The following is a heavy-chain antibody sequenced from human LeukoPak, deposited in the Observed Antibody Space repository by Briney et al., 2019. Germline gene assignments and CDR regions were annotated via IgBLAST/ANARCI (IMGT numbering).Heavy chain of an antibody. J-gene: IGHJ5*02. Sequence: GRSLRLSCEASGFTFDDYGMHWVRQAPGKGLEWVSTISWNSASVGYVDSVKGRFTISRDNSKNTLYLQMNSLRAEDTAVYYCAKDILLWFGEPPADPWGQGTLVTVSS. CDR3: AKDILLWFGEPPADP. CDR2: ISWNSASV. V-gene: IGHV3-9*01. D-gene: IGHD3-10*01. CDR1: GFTFDDYG.